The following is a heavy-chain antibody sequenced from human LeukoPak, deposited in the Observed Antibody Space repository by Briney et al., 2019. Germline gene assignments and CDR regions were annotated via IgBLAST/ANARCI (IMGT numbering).Heavy chain of an antibody. Sequence: SGGSLRLSCAASGFTVSSNYMSWVRQAPWKGLEWVSVIYSGGSTYYADSVKGRFTISRDNSKNTLYLQMNSLRAEDTAVYYCASGGDYYDSSGKGDYWGQGTLVTVSS. D-gene: IGHD3-22*01. CDR1: GFTVSSNY. V-gene: IGHV3-53*01. CDR2: IYSGGST. CDR3: ASGGDYYDSSGKGDY. J-gene: IGHJ4*02.